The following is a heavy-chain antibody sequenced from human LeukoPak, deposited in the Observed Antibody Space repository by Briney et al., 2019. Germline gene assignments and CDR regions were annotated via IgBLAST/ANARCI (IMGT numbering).Heavy chain of an antibody. J-gene: IGHJ5*02. CDR1: GFAFSNYA. D-gene: IGHD3-3*01. CDR2: ISYHGNDK. CDR3: AKDRNPGTIFGPNWFDP. Sequence: GGSLRLSCAASGFAFSNYAMHWVRQAPGKGLEWVAVISYHGNDKYFADSVRGRFTISRDNSKNTLYLEMSSLRPEDTAVYYCAKDRNPGTIFGPNWFDPWGQGTLVTVSS. V-gene: IGHV3-30-3*01.